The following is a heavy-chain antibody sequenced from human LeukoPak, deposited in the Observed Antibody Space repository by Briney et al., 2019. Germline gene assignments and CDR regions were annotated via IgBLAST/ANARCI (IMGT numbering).Heavy chain of an antibody. J-gene: IGHJ4*02. CDR2: IGNKT. Sequence: GGSLRLSCAASGFTFSSYAVSWVRQAPGKGLEWASGIGNKTHYADSVEGRFTISRDNAKHTLYLQMNSLRAEDTAVYYCAKKRAVTGTGDFDYWGQGTLVTVSS. CDR1: GFTFSSYA. V-gene: IGHV3-23*01. D-gene: IGHD6-19*01. CDR3: AKKRAVTGTGDFDY.